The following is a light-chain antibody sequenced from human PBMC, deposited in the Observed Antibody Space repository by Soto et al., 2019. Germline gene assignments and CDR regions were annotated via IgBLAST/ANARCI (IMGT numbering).Light chain of an antibody. CDR2: GAS. V-gene: IGKV1-39*01. CDR3: QQSNSYPWT. Sequence: DIQMTQSPSSLSASVGDRVTITCRASQSISSYLNWYQQKPGKAPKLLIYGASILQSGVPSRFSGSGSGTDFTLTISSLQPEDFATYYCQQSNSYPWTFGQGTKVDIK. J-gene: IGKJ1*01. CDR1: QSISSY.